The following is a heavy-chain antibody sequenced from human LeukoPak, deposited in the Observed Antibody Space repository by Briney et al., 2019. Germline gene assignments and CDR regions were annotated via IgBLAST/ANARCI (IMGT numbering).Heavy chain of an antibody. V-gene: IGHV4-59*12. J-gene: IGHJ6*03. Sequence: PSETLSLTCTVSGGSISSYYWSWIRQPPGKGLEWIGYIHSTGRTNYNTSLKSRVTISVDTSKDQFSLKLSSVTAADTAVYYCASGPPKNPKKGYCSGGSCYSGYYYYYYMDVWGKGTTVTISS. CDR3: ASGPPKNPKKGYCSGGSCYSGYYYYYYMDV. D-gene: IGHD2-15*01. CDR2: IHSTGRT. CDR1: GGSISSYY.